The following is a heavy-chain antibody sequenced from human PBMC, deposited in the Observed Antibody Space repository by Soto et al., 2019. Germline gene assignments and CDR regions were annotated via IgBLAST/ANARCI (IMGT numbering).Heavy chain of an antibody. J-gene: IGHJ6*02. Sequence: PGESLKISCKGSGYSFTSYWISWVRQMPGKGLEWMGRIDPSDSYTNYSPSFQGHVTISADKSISTAYLQWSSLKASDTAMYYRATRNDYGDYYYGMDVWGQGTTVTVSS. D-gene: IGHD4-17*01. CDR1: GYSFTSYW. CDR2: IDPSDSYT. CDR3: ATRNDYGDYYYGMDV. V-gene: IGHV5-10-1*01.